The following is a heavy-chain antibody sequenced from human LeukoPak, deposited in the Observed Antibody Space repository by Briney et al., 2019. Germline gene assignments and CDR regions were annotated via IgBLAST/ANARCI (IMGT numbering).Heavy chain of an antibody. Sequence: ASVKVSCKVSGYTLTELSMHWVRQAPGKGLEWMGGFDPEDGETIYAQKFQGRVTMTEDTSTDTAYMELSSLRSEDTAVYYCAIDSTVQYYYDSSGYLYWGQGTLVTVSS. D-gene: IGHD3-22*01. V-gene: IGHV1-24*01. CDR2: FDPEDGET. CDR1: GYTLTELS. CDR3: AIDSTVQYYYDSSGYLY. J-gene: IGHJ4*02.